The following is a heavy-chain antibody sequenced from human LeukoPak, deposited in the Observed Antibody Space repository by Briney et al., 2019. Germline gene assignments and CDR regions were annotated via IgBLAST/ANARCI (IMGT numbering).Heavy chain of an antibody. CDR1: GGSISSYY. Sequence: PSETLSLTCTVSGGSISSYYWSWIRQPPGKGLEWIGYIYYSGSTNYNPSLKSRVTISVDKSKNQFSLKLSSVTAADTAVYYCARHRQEVIVVDAFDIWGQGIMVTVSS. D-gene: IGHD3-22*01. CDR3: ARHRQEVIVVDAFDI. J-gene: IGHJ3*02. CDR2: IYYSGST. V-gene: IGHV4-59*08.